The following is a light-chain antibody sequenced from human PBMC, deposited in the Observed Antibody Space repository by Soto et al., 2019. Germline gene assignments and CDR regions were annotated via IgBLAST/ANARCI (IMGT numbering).Light chain of an antibody. CDR1: QGISSY. Sequence: DIQLTQSQSFLSASVGDRVTITCRASQGISSYLAWYQQKPGKAPKLLIYAASTLQSGVPSRFSGSGSGTEFTLTISSRQPEDFATYYCQQLNSYPLTFGGGTKVEIK. V-gene: IGKV1-9*01. CDR3: QQLNSYPLT. J-gene: IGKJ4*01. CDR2: AAS.